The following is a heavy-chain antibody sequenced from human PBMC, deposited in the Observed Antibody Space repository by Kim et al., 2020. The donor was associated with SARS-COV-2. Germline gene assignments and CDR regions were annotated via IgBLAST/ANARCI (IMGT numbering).Heavy chain of an antibody. J-gene: IGHJ6*02. CDR3: AREAAWHSPWRNDFYYFYGLNV. CDR1: GDSVSSNSAA. Sequence: SQTLSLTCDISGDSVSSNSAAWNWIRQSPSRGLEWLGRTYYKSQWHYDYAESVKSRISITPDASKNQFSLQLTSVSLEDTAVYFCAREAAWHSPWRNDFYYFYGLNVWGQGTTVTVSS. D-gene: IGHD1-1*01. V-gene: IGHV6-1*01. CDR2: TYYKSQWHY.